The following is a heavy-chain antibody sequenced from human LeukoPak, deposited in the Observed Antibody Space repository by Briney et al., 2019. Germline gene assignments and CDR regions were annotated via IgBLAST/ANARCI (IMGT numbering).Heavy chain of an antibody. CDR2: IYTSGST. V-gene: IGHV4-61*02. D-gene: IGHD3-22*01. CDR3: ARYYYDSSGYWFDY. Sequence: PSETLSLTCTVSGGSISSGSYYWSWIRQPAGKGLEWVGRIYTSGSTNHNPSLKSRVTISVDKSKNQFSLKLSSVTAADTAVYYCARYYYDSSGYWFDYWGQGTLVTVSS. CDR1: GGSISSGSYY. J-gene: IGHJ4*02.